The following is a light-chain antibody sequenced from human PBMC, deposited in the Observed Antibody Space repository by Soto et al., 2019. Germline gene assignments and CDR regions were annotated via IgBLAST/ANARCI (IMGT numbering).Light chain of an antibody. V-gene: IGLV2-14*03. CDR2: DVS. CDR3: SSYTSSSTLYV. Sequence: QSALTQRASVSGSPGQSITISCTGTSSDVGGYNYVSWYQHHPGKAPKLMIYDVSNRPSGVSNRFSGSKSGNTASLTISGLQAEDEAAYYCSSYTSSSTLYVFGTGTKLTVL. J-gene: IGLJ1*01. CDR1: SSDVGGYNY.